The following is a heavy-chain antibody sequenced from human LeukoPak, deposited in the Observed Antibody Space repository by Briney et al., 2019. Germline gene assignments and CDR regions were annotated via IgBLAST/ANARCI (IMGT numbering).Heavy chain of an antibody. D-gene: IGHD3-22*01. J-gene: IGHJ4*02. CDR3: ARRTDYYDSSGYDY. CDR2: ISYDGSNK. Sequence: PGRSLRLSCAASGFTFDDYAMHWVRQAPGKGLEWVAVISYDGSNKYYADSVKGRFTISRDNSKNTLYLQMNSLRAEDTAVYYCARRTDYYDSSGYDYWGQGTLVTVSS. V-gene: IGHV3-30-3*01. CDR1: GFTFDDYA.